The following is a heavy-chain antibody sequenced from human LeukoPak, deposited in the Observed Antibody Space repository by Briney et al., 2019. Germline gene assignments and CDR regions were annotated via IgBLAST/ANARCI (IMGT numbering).Heavy chain of an antibody. CDR3: ARAGIAAAGSLDY. J-gene: IGHJ4*02. CDR2: ISSSSSYI. V-gene: IGHV3-21*01. CDR1: GFTFSSYS. D-gene: IGHD6-13*01. Sequence: PGGSRRLSCAASGFTFSSYSMNWVRQAPGKGLEWVSSISSSSSYIYYADSVKGRFTISRDNAKNSLYLQMNSLRAEDTAVYYCARAGIAAAGSLDYWGQGTLVTVSS.